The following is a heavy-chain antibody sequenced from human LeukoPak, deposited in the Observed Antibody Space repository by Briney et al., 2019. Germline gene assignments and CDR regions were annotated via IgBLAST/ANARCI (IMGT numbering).Heavy chain of an antibody. J-gene: IGHJ4*02. Sequence: TGGSLRLSCAASGFTFSSYAMSWVRQAPGKGLEWVSAISGSGGSTYYADSVKGRFTISRDNSKNTLYLQMNSLRAEDTAVYYCATAMIVVVITTDYWGQGTLVTVSS. CDR1: GFTFSSYA. CDR3: ATAMIVVVITTDY. V-gene: IGHV3-23*01. D-gene: IGHD3-22*01. CDR2: ISGSGGST.